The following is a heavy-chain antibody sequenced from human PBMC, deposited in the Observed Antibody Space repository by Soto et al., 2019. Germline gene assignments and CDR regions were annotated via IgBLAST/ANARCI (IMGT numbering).Heavy chain of an antibody. V-gene: IGHV4-30-4*01. CDR2: VYYSGST. CDR1: GGSISSGDYY. Sequence: SETLSLTCTVSGGSISSGDYYWSWIRQPPGKGLEWIGYVYYSGSTYYNPSLKSRVTISVDTSKNQFSLKLSSLTAADTAVYYCARESITMIVPFDPWGQGTLVTVSS. CDR3: ARESITMIVPFDP. J-gene: IGHJ5*02. D-gene: IGHD3-22*01.